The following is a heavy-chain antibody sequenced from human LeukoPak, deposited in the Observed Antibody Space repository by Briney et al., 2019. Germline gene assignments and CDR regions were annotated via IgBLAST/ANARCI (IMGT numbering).Heavy chain of an antibody. CDR2: ISYDGSNK. J-gene: IGHJ4*02. CDR1: GFTFSSYG. Sequence: GGSLRLSCAASGFTFSSYGMHWVRQAPGKGLEWVAVISYDGSNKYYADSVKGRFTISRDNSKNTLYLQMNSLRAEDTAVYYCAEDISSWSPHFDYWGQGTLVTVSS. V-gene: IGHV3-30*18. D-gene: IGHD6-13*01. CDR3: AEDISSWSPHFDY.